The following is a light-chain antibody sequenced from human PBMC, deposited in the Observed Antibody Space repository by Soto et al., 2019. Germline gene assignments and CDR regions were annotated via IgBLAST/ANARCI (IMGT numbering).Light chain of an antibody. CDR3: QQYSTYPWT. CDR2: KAS. CDR1: QSISTW. J-gene: IGKJ1*01. V-gene: IGKV1-5*03. Sequence: DIQMTQSPSPLSASVGDRVTITCRASQSISTWLAWYQKKPGKAPSLLIYKASTLQTGVPSRFIGSGSGTEFILTISSLQPDDFATYYCQQYSTYPWTFGQGTKVEIK.